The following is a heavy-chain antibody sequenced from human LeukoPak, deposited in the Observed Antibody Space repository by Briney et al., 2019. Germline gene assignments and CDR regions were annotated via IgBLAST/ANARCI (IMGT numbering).Heavy chain of an antibody. J-gene: IGHJ2*01. V-gene: IGHV1-69*01. CDR1: GGTFSSYA. Sequence: SVKVSCKASGGTFSSYAISWVRQAPGQGLEWMGGIIPIFGTANYAQKFQGRVTITADESTSTAYMELSSLRSEDTAVYYCARVEVFTVGAPYWYFDLWGRGTLVTVSS. D-gene: IGHD1-26*01. CDR2: IIPIFGTA. CDR3: ARVEVFTVGAPYWYFDL.